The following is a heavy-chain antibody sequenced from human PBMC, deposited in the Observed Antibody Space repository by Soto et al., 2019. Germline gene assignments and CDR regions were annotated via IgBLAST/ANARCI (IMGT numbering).Heavy chain of an antibody. Sequence: QVQLVESGGGLVKPGGSLRLSCAASGFTFSDYYMSWIRQAPGKGLEWVSYISSSGSTIYYADSVKGRFTISRDNAKNSLYLQMNSLRAEDTAVYYCARSYYDFWSGYYGARAGRQLTLDYWGQGTLVTVSS. CDR2: ISSSGSTI. V-gene: IGHV3-11*01. CDR3: ARSYYDFWSGYYGARAGRQLTLDY. CDR1: GFTFSDYY. D-gene: IGHD3-3*01. J-gene: IGHJ4*02.